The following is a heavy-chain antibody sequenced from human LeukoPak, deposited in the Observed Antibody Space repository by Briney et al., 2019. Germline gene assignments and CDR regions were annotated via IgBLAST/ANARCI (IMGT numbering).Heavy chain of an antibody. CDR1: GGSISSSSNF. CDR3: ARLTPYSGSPLGDY. V-gene: IGHV4-39*01. Sequence: KPSETLSLTCTVSGGSISSSSNFWGWIRQPPGKGLEWIGSISYSGSTYYNPSLKSRVTISVGTSKNQFSLKLSSVTAADTAVYYCARLTPYSGSPLGDYWGQGTLVTVSS. D-gene: IGHD1-26*01. J-gene: IGHJ4*02. CDR2: ISYSGST.